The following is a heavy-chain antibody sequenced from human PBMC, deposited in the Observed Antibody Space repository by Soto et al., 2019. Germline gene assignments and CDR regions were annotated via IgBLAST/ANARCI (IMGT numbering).Heavy chain of an antibody. CDR3: ARARPDYDILTGYWEFDP. CDR1: GGTFSSYA. D-gene: IGHD3-9*01. V-gene: IGHV1-69*13. CDR2: IIPIFGTA. Sequence: GASVKVSCKASGGTFSSYAISWVRQAPGQGLEWMGGIIPIFGTANYAQKFQGRVTITADESTSTAYMGLSSLRSEDTAVYYCARARPDYDILTGYWEFDPWGQGTLVTVSS. J-gene: IGHJ5*02.